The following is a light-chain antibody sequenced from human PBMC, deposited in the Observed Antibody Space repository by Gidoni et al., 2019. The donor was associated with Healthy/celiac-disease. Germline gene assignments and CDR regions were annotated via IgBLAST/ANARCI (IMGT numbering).Light chain of an antibody. Sequence: DIVMPQSPLSLPVTLGEPASISCRSSQSLLHSNGYNYLDWYLQKPGQSPQLLIYLGSNRASGVPDRFSGSGSGTDFTLKISRVEAEDVGVYYRMQALQTPVTFGHGTKVDIK. CDR3: MQALQTPVT. V-gene: IGKV2-28*01. CDR1: QSLLHSNGYNY. J-gene: IGKJ3*01. CDR2: LGS.